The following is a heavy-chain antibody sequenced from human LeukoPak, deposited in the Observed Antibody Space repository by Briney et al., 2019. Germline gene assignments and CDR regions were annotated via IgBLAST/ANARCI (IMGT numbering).Heavy chain of an antibody. J-gene: IGHJ4*02. D-gene: IGHD4-17*01. Sequence: SETLSLTCIVSGVSISNSSYYWGWIRQPPGKGLEWIGSIYYSRSTYYNPSLKSRVTISVDTSKNQFSLKLSSVTAADTAVYYCARVPTVTLFDYWGQGTLVTVSS. CDR2: IYYSRST. CDR3: ARVPTVTLFDY. CDR1: GVSISNSSYY. V-gene: IGHV4-39*01.